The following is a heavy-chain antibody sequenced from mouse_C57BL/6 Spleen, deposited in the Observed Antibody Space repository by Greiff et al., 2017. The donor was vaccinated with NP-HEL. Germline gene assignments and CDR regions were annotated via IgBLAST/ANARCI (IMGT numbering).Heavy chain of an antibody. Sequence: QVHVQQSGPELVKPGASVKISCKASGYAFSSSWMNWVKQRPGKGLEWIGRIYPGDVDTNYNGKFTGTDTLTAEKSSSTAYMQLGSLTSEESAVYFCARERDYGKYVRYFEVWGKGTTDTVPS. J-gene: IGHJ1*03. CDR3: ARERDYGKYVRYFEV. CDR2: IYPGDVDT. CDR1: GYAFSSSW. V-gene: IGHV1-82*01. D-gene: IGHD2-1*01.